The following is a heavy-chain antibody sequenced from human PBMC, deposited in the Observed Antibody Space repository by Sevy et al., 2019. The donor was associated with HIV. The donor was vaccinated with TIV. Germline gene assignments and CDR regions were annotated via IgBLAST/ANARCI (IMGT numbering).Heavy chain of an antibody. J-gene: IGHJ4*02. V-gene: IGHV3-30-3*01. D-gene: IGHD6-19*01. CDR1: GFTFSSYA. CDR3: ARSYSSGWYYFDY. CDR2: ISYDGSNK. Sequence: GGSLRLSCAASGFTFSSYAMHWDRQAPGKGLEWVAVISYDGSNKYYADSVKGRFTISRDNSKNTLYLQMNSLRAEDTAVYYCARSYSSGWYYFDYWGQGTLVTVSS.